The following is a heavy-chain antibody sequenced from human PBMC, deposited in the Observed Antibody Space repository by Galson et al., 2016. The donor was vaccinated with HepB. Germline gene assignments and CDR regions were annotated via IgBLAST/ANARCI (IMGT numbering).Heavy chain of an antibody. V-gene: IGHV1-18*01. CDR2: ISAYNGNT. CDR1: GYTFTSYG. Sequence: SVKVSCKASGYTFTSYGISWVRQAPGQGLEWMGWISAYNGNTNYAQKLQGRVTMTTDTPTSTAYMELRSLRSDDTAVYYCAGSKAAATLDHWGQGTQVTVSS. CDR3: AGSKAAATLDH. D-gene: IGHD6-13*01. J-gene: IGHJ4*02.